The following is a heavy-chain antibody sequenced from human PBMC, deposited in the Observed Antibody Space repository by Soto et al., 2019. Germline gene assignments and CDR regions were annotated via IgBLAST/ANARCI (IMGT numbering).Heavy chain of an antibody. Sequence: EVQLVESGGGLVQPGGSLRLSCAASGFTVSSNYMSWVRQAPGKGLEWVSVIYSGGSTYYADSVKGRFTISRDNSKNTLYLQMNSLSAEDTAVYYCARVASLYYDFWSGYYTRHYFDYWGQGTLVTVSS. D-gene: IGHD3-3*01. CDR1: GFTVSSNY. J-gene: IGHJ4*02. V-gene: IGHV3-66*01. CDR2: IYSGGST. CDR3: ARVASLYYDFWSGYYTRHYFDY.